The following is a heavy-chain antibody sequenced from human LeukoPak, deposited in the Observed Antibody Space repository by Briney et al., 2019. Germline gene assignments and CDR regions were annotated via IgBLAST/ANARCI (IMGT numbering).Heavy chain of an antibody. CDR2: ISPGDFDT. Sequence: GESLKISCKGSGYRFTSYWIGWVRQMPGKGLEWMGIISPGDFDTRYSPSFQGQVTISADKSISTAYLQWSSLKASDTAMYYCARRYYYDGSGYAFDIWGQGTMVTVSS. J-gene: IGHJ3*02. D-gene: IGHD3-22*01. V-gene: IGHV5-51*01. CDR3: ARRYYYDGSGYAFDI. CDR1: GYRFTSYW.